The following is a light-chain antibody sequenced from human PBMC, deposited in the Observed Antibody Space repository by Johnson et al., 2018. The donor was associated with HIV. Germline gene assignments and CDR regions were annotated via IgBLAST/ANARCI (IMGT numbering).Light chain of an antibody. Sequence: SVLTQPPSVSAAPGQEVTISCSGSSSNIGHNSVSWYQQFPGTAPKLLIYDNNKRPSGIPDRFSGSKSGTSATLGITGLQTGDEAEYFCGTWENSLSAYVFGTGTKVNAL. CDR1: SSNIGHNS. CDR3: GTWENSLSAYV. V-gene: IGLV1-51*01. CDR2: DNN. J-gene: IGLJ1*01.